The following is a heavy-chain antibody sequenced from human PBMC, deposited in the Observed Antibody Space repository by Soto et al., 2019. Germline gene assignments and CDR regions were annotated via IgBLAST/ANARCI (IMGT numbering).Heavy chain of an antibody. CDR3: AKELVVVTLTGPNYYYYGMDV. CDR1: GYSFTSYW. CDR2: IDPSDSYT. V-gene: IGHV5-10-1*01. D-gene: IGHD2-8*02. Sequence: LKISCKGSGYSFTSYWISWVRQMPGKGLEWMGRIDPSDSYTNYSPSFQGHVTISADKSISTAYLQWSSLKASDTAMYYCAKELVVVTLTGPNYYYYGMDVWGQGTTVTVS. J-gene: IGHJ6*02.